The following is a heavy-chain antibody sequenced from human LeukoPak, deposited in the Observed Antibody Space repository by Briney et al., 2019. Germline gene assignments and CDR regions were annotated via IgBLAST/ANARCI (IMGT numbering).Heavy chain of an antibody. J-gene: IGHJ4*02. CDR1: GFTFSSYS. CDR3: ARDRENYSYGSSFDY. D-gene: IGHD5-18*01. V-gene: IGHV3-21*01. CDR2: ISSSSSYI. Sequence: GGSLRLSCAASGFTFSSYSMNWVRQAPGKGLEWVSSISSSSSYIYYADSVKGRFTISRDNAKNSLYLQMNSLRAEDTAVYYCARDRENYSYGSSFDYWGQGTPVTVSS.